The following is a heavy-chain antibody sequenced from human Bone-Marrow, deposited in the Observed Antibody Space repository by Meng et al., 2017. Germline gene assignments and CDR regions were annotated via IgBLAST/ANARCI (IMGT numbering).Heavy chain of an antibody. V-gene: IGHV1-69*05. D-gene: IGHD3-22*01. Sequence: SVKVSCKASGGTFSSYAISWVRQAPGQGLEWMGGIIPIFGTANYAQKFQGRVTITTDESTSTAYMELSSLRSEDTAVYYCARAGPLRKYYYDSSGYQDFDIWGQGTMVTVSS. CDR1: GGTFSSYA. CDR3: ARAGPLRKYYYDSSGYQDFDI. CDR2: IIPIFGTA. J-gene: IGHJ3*02.